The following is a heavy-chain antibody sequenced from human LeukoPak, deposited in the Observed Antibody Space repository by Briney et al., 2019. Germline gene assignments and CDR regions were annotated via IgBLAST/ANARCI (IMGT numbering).Heavy chain of an antibody. CDR1: GSSFTSYW. CDR3: ARRTRGYCSSTACYYYFDS. Sequence: GESLKISCWDSGSSFTSYWIGWVRQMPGKGLEWMGIIYPVDSDTRYSPSFQGQVTISADKSISTAYLQWSSLKASDTAMYYCARRTRGYCSSTACYYYFDSWGQGTLVTVSS. J-gene: IGHJ4*02. CDR2: IYPVDSDT. V-gene: IGHV5-51*01. D-gene: IGHD2-2*01.